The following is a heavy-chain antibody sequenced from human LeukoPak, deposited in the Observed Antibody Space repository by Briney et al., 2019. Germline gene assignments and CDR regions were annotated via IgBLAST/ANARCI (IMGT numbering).Heavy chain of an antibody. V-gene: IGHV4-31*03. CDR1: GGSISSGGYY. CDR3: ARTPCSGGSCYSHEYFQH. J-gene: IGHJ1*01. CDR2: IYYSGST. D-gene: IGHD2-15*01. Sequence: SSETLSLTCTVSGGSISSGGYYWSWIRQHPGKGLEWIGYIYYSGSTYYNPSLKSRVTISVDTSKNQFSLKLSSVTAADTAVYYCARTPCSGGSCYSHEYFQHWGQGTLVTVSS.